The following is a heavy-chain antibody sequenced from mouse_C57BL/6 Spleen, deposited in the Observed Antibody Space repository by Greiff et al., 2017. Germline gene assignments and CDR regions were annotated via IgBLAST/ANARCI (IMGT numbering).Heavy chain of an antibody. CDR2: INYDGSST. V-gene: IGHV5-16*01. D-gene: IGHD3-3*01. Sequence: EVQVVESEGGLVQPGSSMKLSCTASGFTFSDYYMAWVRQVPEKGLEWVANINYDGSSTYYLDSLKSRFIISRDNAKNILYLQMSSLKSEDTATYYCAGEGGTSRYFDVWGTGTTVTVSS. J-gene: IGHJ1*03. CDR3: AGEGGTSRYFDV. CDR1: GFTFSDYY.